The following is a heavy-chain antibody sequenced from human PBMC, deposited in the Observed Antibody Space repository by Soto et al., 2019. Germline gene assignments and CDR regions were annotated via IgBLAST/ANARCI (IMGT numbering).Heavy chain of an antibody. CDR2: MNPNSGNT. Sequence: QVQLVQSGAEVKKPGASVKVSCKASGYTFTSYDINWVRQATGQGLEWMGWMNPNSGNTGYAQKFQGRVTMTRNTSISTACMELSSLRSEDTAVYYCAGSGGSSVSPCMDVWGQGTTVTVSS. CDR3: AGSGGSSVSPCMDV. V-gene: IGHV1-8*01. J-gene: IGHJ6*02. D-gene: IGHD2-15*01. CDR1: GYTFTSYD.